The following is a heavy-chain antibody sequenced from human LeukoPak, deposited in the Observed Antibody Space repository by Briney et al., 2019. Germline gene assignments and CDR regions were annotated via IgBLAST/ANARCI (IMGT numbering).Heavy chain of an antibody. D-gene: IGHD2-15*01. Sequence: KPSETLSPTLAFYGGSFRGFYWSWIRQPPGKGVEWVGEINHRGSTNYNPSLKSRVTISVDTSKNQFSLKLSSVTAADTAVYYCARGPREDRSWYFDLWGRGTLVTVSP. J-gene: IGHJ2*01. CDR3: ARGPREDRSWYFDL. V-gene: IGHV4-34*01. CDR1: GGSFRGFY. CDR2: INHRGST.